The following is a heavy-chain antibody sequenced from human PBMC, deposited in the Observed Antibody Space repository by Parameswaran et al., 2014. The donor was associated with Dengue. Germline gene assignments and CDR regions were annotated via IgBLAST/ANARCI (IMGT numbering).Heavy chain of an antibody. D-gene: IGHD3-10*01. J-gene: IGHJ6*02. CDR3: ARDRNGSGSYYPPYGMDV. V-gene: IGHV1-46*03. Sequence: WVRQAPGQGLEWMGIINPSGGSTSYAQKFQGRVTMTRDTSTSTVYMELSSLRSEDTAVYYCARDRNGSGSYYPPYGMDVWGQGTTVTVSS. CDR2: INPSGGST.